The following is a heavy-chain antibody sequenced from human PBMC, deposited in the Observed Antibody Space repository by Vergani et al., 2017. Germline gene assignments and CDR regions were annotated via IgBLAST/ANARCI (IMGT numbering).Heavy chain of an antibody. CDR1: GYTFTSYG. V-gene: IGHV1-8*02. Sequence: QVQLVQSGAEVKKPGASVKVSCKASGYTFTSYGISWVRQAPGQGLEWMGWMNPNSGNTGYAQKFQGRVTMTRNTSISTAYMELSSLRSEDTAVYYCARGPYYYDSSGYYHVDYWGQGTLVTVSS. CDR2: MNPNSGNT. CDR3: ARGPYYYDSSGYYHVDY. J-gene: IGHJ4*02. D-gene: IGHD3-22*01.